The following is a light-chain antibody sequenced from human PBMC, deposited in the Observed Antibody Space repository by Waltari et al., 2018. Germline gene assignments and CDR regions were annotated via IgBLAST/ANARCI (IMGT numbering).Light chain of an antibody. J-gene: IGKJ1*01. V-gene: IGKV1-5*03. CDR1: QSISSW. Sequence: DIQMTQSPSTLSASIGDKVTITCRASQSISSWLAWYQQKPGKAPKLLIYKASNLESGVPSRFSGSGSGTEFSLTISSLQPDDFATYYCQQYKSYPWTFGQGTKVEIK. CDR2: KAS. CDR3: QQYKSYPWT.